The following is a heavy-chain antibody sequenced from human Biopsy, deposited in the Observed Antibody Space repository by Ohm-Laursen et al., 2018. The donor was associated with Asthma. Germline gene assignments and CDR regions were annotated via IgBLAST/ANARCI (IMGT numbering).Heavy chain of an antibody. CDR3: ARDGTDMNEAMPKDS. D-gene: IGHD2-2*01. J-gene: IGHJ4*02. CDR1: GFTFSSYS. Sequence: SLRLSCAASGFTFSSYSMNWVRQAPGKGLEWVSSISSSSSYIYYADSVKGRFTISRDNAKNSLYLQMNSLRAEDTAVYYCARDGTDMNEAMPKDSWGQGTLVTVSS. CDR2: ISSSSSYI. V-gene: IGHV3-21*01.